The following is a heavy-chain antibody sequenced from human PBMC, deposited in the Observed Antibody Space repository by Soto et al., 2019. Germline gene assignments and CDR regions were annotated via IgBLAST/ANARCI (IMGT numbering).Heavy chain of an antibody. Sequence: PGGSLRLSCAASGFTFSNYAMNWVRQAPGKELEWVSAISGSGTGTDYADSVKGRFTISRDNSKNTLYLQMNSLRAEDTAVYYCARVSSLGERRTKSPRYYFDYWGQGTLVTVS. CDR1: GFTFSNYA. CDR3: ARVSSLGERRTKSPRYYFDY. V-gene: IGHV3-23*01. D-gene: IGHD1-1*01. CDR2: ISGSGTGT. J-gene: IGHJ4*02.